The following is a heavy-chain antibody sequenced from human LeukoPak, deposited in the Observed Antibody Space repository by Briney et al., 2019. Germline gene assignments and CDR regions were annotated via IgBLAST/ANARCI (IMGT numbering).Heavy chain of an antibody. CDR2: IYSGGST. V-gene: IGHV3-66*01. CDR3: ARDLRY. CDR1: GFTVSSSY. Sequence: EGSLRLSCAASGFTVSSSYMSWVRQAPGKGLEWVSVIYSGGSTYYAGSVKGRFTISRDNSKNTLYLQMNSLRAEDTAVYYCARDLRYWGQGTLVTVSS. J-gene: IGHJ4*02.